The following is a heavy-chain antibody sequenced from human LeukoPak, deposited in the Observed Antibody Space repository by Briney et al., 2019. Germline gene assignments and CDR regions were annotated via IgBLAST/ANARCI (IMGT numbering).Heavy chain of an antibody. V-gene: IGHV3-23*01. CDR3: AKDGSRTGTLDY. J-gene: IGHJ4*02. CDR1: GFTFSSYA. CDR2: ISGSGGST. D-gene: IGHD1/OR15-1a*01. Sequence: GGSLRLSCAASGFTFSSYAMSWVRQAPGKGLEWVSAISGSGGSTYCADSVKGRFTISRDNSKNTLYLQMNSLRAEDTAVYYCAKDGSRTGTLDYWGQGTLVTVSS.